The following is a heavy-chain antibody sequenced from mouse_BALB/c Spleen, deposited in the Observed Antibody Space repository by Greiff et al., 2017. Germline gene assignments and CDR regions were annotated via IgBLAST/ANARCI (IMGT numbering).Heavy chain of an antibody. V-gene: IGHV5-12-1*01. Sequence: EVNVVESGGGLVKPGGSLKLSCAASGFAFSSYDMPWVRQTPEKRLEWVAYISSGGGSTYYPDTVKGRFTISRDNAKNTLYLQMSGLKSEDTAMYCCARHEGAMDYWGQGTSVTVSS. J-gene: IGHJ4*01. CDR2: ISSGGGST. CDR3: ARHEGAMDY. CDR1: GFAFSSYD.